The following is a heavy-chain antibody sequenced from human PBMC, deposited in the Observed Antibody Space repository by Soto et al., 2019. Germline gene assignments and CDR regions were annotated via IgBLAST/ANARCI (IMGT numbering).Heavy chain of an antibody. CDR1: GGSISSYY. V-gene: IGHV4-59*01. J-gene: IGHJ4*02. CDR3: ARDSRYSSSWQPATYYFDY. D-gene: IGHD6-13*01. Sequence: PSETLSLTCTVSGGSISSYYWSWIRQPPGKGLEWIGYIYYSGSTNYNPSLKSRVTISVDTSKNQLPLKLSSVTAADTAVYYCARDSRYSSSWQPATYYFDYWGQGTLVTVSS. CDR2: IYYSGST.